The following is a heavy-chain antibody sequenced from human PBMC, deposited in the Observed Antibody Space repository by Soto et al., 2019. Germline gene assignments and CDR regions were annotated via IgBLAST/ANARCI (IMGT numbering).Heavy chain of an antibody. CDR1: GFTFSSYW. Sequence: GGSLRLSCAASGFTFSSYWMSWVRQAPGKGLERVANIKQDGSEKYYMDSVKGRFTISRDNAKNSLYLQMNSLRAEDTAVYYCASTPSYYDFWSGYSNYYYYMDVWGKGT. CDR2: IKQDGSEK. CDR3: ASTPSYYDFWSGYSNYYYYMDV. D-gene: IGHD3-3*01. J-gene: IGHJ6*03. V-gene: IGHV3-7*01.